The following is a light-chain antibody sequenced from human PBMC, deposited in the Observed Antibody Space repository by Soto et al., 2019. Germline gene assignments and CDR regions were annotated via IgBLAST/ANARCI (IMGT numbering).Light chain of an antibody. CDR3: SSYTSSSAYV. J-gene: IGLJ1*01. CDR2: DVS. CDR1: SRDVGGYNY. V-gene: IGLV2-14*01. Sequence: QSVVTQPASVSGSPVQSITLSCTGTSRDVGGYNYVSWYQQHPGKAPKLMIYDVSNRPSGVSNRFSGSKSGNTASLTISGLQAEDEADYYCSSYTSSSAYVFGTGTKVTVL.